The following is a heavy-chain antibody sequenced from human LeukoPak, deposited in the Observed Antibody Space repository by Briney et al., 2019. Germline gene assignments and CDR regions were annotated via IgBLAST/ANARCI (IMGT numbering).Heavy chain of an antibody. D-gene: IGHD6-19*01. J-gene: IGHJ3*02. CDR2: INSDGSST. V-gene: IGHV3-74*01. CDR3: ARRGAVAGAFDI. CDR1: GFTFSSYW. Sequence: GGSLRLSCAASGFTFSSYWMNWVRHAPGKGLVWVSRINSDGSSTSYADSVKGRFTISRDNAKNTLYLQMNSLRAEDTAVYYCARRGAVAGAFDIWGQGTMVTVSS.